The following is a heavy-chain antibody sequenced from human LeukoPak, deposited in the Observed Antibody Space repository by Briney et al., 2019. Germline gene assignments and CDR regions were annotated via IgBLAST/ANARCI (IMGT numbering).Heavy chain of an antibody. Sequence: PGGSLRLSCAASGFTFSSYWMSWVRQAPGKGLEWVANIKRDGSEKYYVDSVKGRFTISRDNAKNSLYLQMNSLRAEDTAVYYCARDITIFGVVIRYFDYWGQGTLVTVSS. CDR1: GFTFSSYW. V-gene: IGHV3-7*03. CDR3: ARDITIFGVVIRYFDY. CDR2: IKRDGSEK. J-gene: IGHJ4*02. D-gene: IGHD3-3*01.